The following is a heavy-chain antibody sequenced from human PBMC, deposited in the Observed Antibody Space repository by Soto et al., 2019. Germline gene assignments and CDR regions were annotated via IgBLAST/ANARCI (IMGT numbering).Heavy chain of an antibody. J-gene: IGHJ3*02. CDR2: INAGNGNT. D-gene: IGHD2-15*01. V-gene: IGHV1-3*01. Sequence: ASVKVSCKASGYTFTSYAMHWVRQAPGQRLEWMGWINAGNGNTKYSQKFQGRVTITRDTSASTAYMELSSLRSEDTAVYYCARSVDIVVVVAATTGAFDIWGQGTMVTVSS. CDR3: ARSVDIVVVVAATTGAFDI. CDR1: GYTFTSYA.